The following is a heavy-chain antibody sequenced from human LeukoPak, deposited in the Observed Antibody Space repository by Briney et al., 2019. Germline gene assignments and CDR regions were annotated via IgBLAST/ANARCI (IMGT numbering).Heavy chain of an antibody. CDR3: ARDTGVSGSGNSGAFDI. CDR1: GFTPNNYY. CDR2: ICGSGTA. D-gene: IGHD4-23*01. V-gene: IGHV3-11*04. J-gene: IGHJ3*02. Sequence: GGSLRLSRVPSGFTPNNYYMTWIRQAPGKGRGWVSYICGSGTAYYAESVKGRFTISRDNAENSLYLQMSSLRADDTAVYYCARDTGVSGSGNSGAFDIWGQGTMVTVSS.